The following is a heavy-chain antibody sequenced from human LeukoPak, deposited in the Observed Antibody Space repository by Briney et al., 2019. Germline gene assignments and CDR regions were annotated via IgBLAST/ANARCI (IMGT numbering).Heavy chain of an antibody. Sequence: GGSLRLSCAASGFIFSNFWISWVRQAPGKGLEWVANIKQDGSEKYYLDSVKGRFTISRDNAKNLLYLQMNSLRTEDTALYYCARGGTELVIPTSWGQGTLVTVSS. CDR1: GFIFSNFW. CDR2: IKQDGSEK. CDR3: ARGGTELVIPTS. J-gene: IGHJ5*02. D-gene: IGHD3-9*01. V-gene: IGHV3-7*01.